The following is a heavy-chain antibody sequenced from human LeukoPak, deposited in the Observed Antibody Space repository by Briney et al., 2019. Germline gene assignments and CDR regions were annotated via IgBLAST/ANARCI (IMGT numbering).Heavy chain of an antibody. CDR2: INTNTGNP. J-gene: IGHJ5*02. CDR1: GYTFTSYA. V-gene: IGHV7-4-1*02. CDR3: ARTTRQYSSSWYFDP. Sequence: ASVKVSCKASGYTFTSYAVVWVRQAPGQGLDWMGWINTNTGNPTYAQGFTGRFVFSLDTSVSTAYLQISSLKAEDTAVYYCARTTRQYSSSWYFDPWGQGTLVTVSS. D-gene: IGHD6-13*01.